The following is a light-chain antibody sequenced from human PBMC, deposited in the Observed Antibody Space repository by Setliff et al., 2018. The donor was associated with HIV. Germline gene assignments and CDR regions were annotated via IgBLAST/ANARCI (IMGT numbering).Light chain of an antibody. CDR2: DVS. J-gene: IGLJ1*01. V-gene: IGLV2-11*01. CDR1: TSDIGGYNY. Sequence: QSVLTQPPSASGSPGQSVTISCTGTTSDIGGYNYVSWYQQHPGKAPKLMIYDVSQRPSGVPDRFSGSKSGNTASLTISGLQAVDEADYCCCAYAGSYTSLYVFGTGTKVTVL. CDR3: CAYAGSYTSLYV.